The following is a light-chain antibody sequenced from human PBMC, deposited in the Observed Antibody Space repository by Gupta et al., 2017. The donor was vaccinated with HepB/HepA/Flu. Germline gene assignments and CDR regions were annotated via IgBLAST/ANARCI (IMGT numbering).Light chain of an antibody. Sequence: EIVLTQSPGTLSLSPGERATLSCRASQTVRSDFLAWYQHKPGQAPRLLIYGASSRVAGIPDRFSGTGSGTDFTLTISRLEPEDLAVYYCQQYDNSPPLTFGGGTKVEIK. V-gene: IGKV3-20*01. J-gene: IGKJ4*01. CDR2: GAS. CDR3: QQYDNSPPLT. CDR1: QTVRSDF.